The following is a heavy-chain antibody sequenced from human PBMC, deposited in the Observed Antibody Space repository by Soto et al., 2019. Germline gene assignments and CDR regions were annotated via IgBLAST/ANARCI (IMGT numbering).Heavy chain of an antibody. V-gene: IGHV3-23*01. D-gene: IGHD3-22*01. J-gene: IGHJ3*02. Sequence: GSLRLSCAASGFTFSSYAMSWVRQAPGKGLEWVSAISGSGGSTYYADSVKGRFTISRDNSKNTLYLQMNSLRAEDTAVYYCAKDLVDITMIVVASGAFDIWGQGTMVTVSS. CDR3: AKDLVDITMIVVASGAFDI. CDR2: ISGSGGST. CDR1: GFTFSSYA.